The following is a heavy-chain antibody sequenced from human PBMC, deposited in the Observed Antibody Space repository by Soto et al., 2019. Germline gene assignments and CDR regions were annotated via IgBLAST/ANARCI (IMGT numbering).Heavy chain of an antibody. J-gene: IGHJ3*02. CDR2: IKEDGSEK. CDR3: ARYYDGSGNSDAFDI. Sequence: GGSLRLSCAASGFTFSSYWMTWVRQAPGKGLEWVTNIKEDGSEKYYVDSVKGRFTISRDNAKNSLYLEMNSLRAEDTAIYYCARYYDGSGNSDAFDIWGQGXMVTV. V-gene: IGHV3-7*03. CDR1: GFTFSSYW. D-gene: IGHD3-22*01.